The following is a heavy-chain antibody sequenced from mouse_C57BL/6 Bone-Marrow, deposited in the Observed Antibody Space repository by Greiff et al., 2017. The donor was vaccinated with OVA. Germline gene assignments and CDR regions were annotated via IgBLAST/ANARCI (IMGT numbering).Heavy chain of an antibody. J-gene: IGHJ2*01. CDR2: IYPRSGNT. CDR1: GYTFTSYG. CDR3: ARDLLWLRRGFDY. V-gene: IGHV1-81*01. Sequence: VQLQESGAELARPGASVKLSCKASGYTFTSYGISWVKQRTGQGLEWIGEIYPRSGNTYYNEKFKSKATLTVDKPSSTAYMQLSSLTSEDSAVYYCARDLLWLRRGFDYWGQGTTLTVSS. D-gene: IGHD2-2*01.